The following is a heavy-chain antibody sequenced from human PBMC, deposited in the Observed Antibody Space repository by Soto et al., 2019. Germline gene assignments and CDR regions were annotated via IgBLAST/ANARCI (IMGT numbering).Heavy chain of an antibody. V-gene: IGHV6-1*01. CDR2: TYYRSKWYN. D-gene: IGHD1-26*01. J-gene: IGHJ4*02. CDR1: GDSVSSNSAA. CDR3: ARDAYSGTYHLEY. Sequence: SPTLSLPCAISGDSVSSNSAAWNWIRQSPSRGLEWLGRTYYRSKWYNDYAVSVKSRITINPDTSKNQFSLQLNSVTPEDTAVYYCARDAYSGTYHLEYWGQGTLVTVSS.